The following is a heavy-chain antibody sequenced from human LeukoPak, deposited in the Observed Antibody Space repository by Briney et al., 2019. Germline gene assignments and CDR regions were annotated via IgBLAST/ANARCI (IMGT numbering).Heavy chain of an antibody. CDR3: ARDVGGSLDY. D-gene: IGHD1-26*01. CDR1: GFTFSTYW. J-gene: IGHJ4*01. V-gene: IGHV3-7*01. Sequence: TGGSLVPLSAGSGFTFSTYWMAWVRQAPGKGLEWVANIKGDDSARHQADSVKGRFSISRHNAQNSVYLQMSSLRGEDTAVYYCARDVGGSLDYWGHGNFVTVSS. CDR2: IKGDDSAR.